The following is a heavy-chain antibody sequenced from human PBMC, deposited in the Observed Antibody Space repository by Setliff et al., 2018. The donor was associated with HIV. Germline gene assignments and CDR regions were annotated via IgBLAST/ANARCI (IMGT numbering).Heavy chain of an antibody. V-gene: IGHV4-4*08. Sequence: LSLTCTVSGGSISSYYWSWIRQPPGKGLEWIGYISSGSTNYNPSLKSRVTISVDTSKNQFSLKLSSVTAADTAVYYCARHQGKYYDSSGYSGWFFDLWGRGTLVTVSS. J-gene: IGHJ2*01. CDR1: GGSISSYY. D-gene: IGHD3-22*01. CDR3: ARHQGKYYDSSGYSGWFFDL. CDR2: ISSGST.